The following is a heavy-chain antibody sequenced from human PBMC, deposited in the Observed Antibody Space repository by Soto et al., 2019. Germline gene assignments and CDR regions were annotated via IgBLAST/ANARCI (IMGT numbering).Heavy chain of an antibody. V-gene: IGHV4-39*01. D-gene: IGHD6-19*01. CDR3: ARHIRYSSGPGYFDY. J-gene: IGHJ4*02. CDR2: IYYSGST. Sequence: SETLSLTCTVSGGSISSRSYYWGWIRQPPEKRLEWIGSIYYSGSTYYNPSLKSRVTISVDTSKNLFSLKLSSVTAADSSVYYCARHIRYSSGPGYFDYWGQGTLVTVSS. CDR1: GGSISSRSYY.